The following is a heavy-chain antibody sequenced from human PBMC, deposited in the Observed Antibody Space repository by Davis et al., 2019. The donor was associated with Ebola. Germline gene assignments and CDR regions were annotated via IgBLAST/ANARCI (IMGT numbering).Heavy chain of an antibody. Sequence: GESLKISCAASGFTFSSYAMHWVRQAPGKGLEWVAVISYDGSNKYYADSVKGRFTISRDNSKNTLYLQMNSLRAEDTAVYYCVKDENTRPFDYWGQGTLVAVSS. CDR2: ISYDGSNK. D-gene: IGHD2/OR15-2a*01. CDR1: GFTFSSYA. V-gene: IGHV3-30-3*01. CDR3: VKDENTRPFDY. J-gene: IGHJ4*02.